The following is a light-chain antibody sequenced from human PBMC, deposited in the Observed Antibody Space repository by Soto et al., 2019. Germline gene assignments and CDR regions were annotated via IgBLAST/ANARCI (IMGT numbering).Light chain of an antibody. CDR1: SSDVGAHDF. CDR3: TSYTSSNTLYV. Sequence: QSALTQPASVSGSPGQSITISCTGTSSDVGAHDFVSWYQQHPDKAPKLMIYDVSNRPSGVSDRFSGSKSGNTASLTISGLLAEDEADYYCTSYTSSNTLYVFGTGTKVTVL. CDR2: DVS. V-gene: IGLV2-14*01. J-gene: IGLJ1*01.